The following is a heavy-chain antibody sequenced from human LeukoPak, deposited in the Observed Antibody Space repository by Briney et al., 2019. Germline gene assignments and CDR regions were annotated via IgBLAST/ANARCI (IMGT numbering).Heavy chain of an antibody. J-gene: IGHJ2*01. D-gene: IGHD2-21*02. V-gene: IGHV5-51*01. CDR2: IYPGDSDT. CDR3: ARHAMRDIVVVTASLDWYFDL. CDR1: GYSFTSYW. Sequence: GESLKISCKGSGYSFTSYWIGWVRQMPGKGLEWMGIIYPGDSDTRYSPSSQGQVTISADKSISTAYLQWSSLKASDTAMYYCARHAMRDIVVVTASLDWYFDLWGRGTLVTVSS.